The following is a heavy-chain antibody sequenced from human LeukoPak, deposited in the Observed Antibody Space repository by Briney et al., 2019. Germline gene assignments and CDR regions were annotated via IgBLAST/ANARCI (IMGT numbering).Heavy chain of an antibody. J-gene: IGHJ6*02. CDR3: ASWSYYDFWSGYYPAYYYGMDV. Sequence: GGSRRLSCAVSGFTFSGYAMSWVRQAPGKGLEWVSTISGSGDYTYYADSVKGRFSISRDNSKNTLHLQMNSLRAEDTAVYYCASWSYYDFWSGYYPAYYYGMDVWGQGTTVTVSS. CDR1: GFTFSGYA. V-gene: IGHV3-23*01. CDR2: ISGSGDYT. D-gene: IGHD3-3*01.